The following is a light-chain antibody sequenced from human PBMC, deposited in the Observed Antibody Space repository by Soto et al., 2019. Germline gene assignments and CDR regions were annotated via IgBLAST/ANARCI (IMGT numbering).Light chain of an antibody. CDR3: SAWDDSLNQRV. CDR1: SSNIGSNA. Sequence: QAVLTQPPSASGTPGQRVTISCSGSSSNIGSNAVNWYQQLPGTAPKLLMYSDIQRPSGVPDRFSGSKSGTSASLAISGLQSEDEADYYCSAWDDSLNQRVFGGGTKVTVL. J-gene: IGLJ3*02. CDR2: SDI. V-gene: IGLV1-44*01.